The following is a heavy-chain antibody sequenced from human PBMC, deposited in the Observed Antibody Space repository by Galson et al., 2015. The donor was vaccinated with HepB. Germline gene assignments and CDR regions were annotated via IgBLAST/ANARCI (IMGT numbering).Heavy chain of an antibody. CDR3: ARKFPVCSSTSCYAFDI. J-gene: IGHJ3*02. D-gene: IGHD2-2*01. Sequence: SLRLSCAASGFTFSSYAMTWVRQAPGKGLEWVSTISGSGGTTYYADSVKGRFTISRDNSKNTLYLQMNSLRAEDTAVYYCARKFPVCSSTSCYAFDIWGQGTMVTVSS. V-gene: IGHV3-23*01. CDR2: ISGSGGTT. CDR1: GFTFSSYA.